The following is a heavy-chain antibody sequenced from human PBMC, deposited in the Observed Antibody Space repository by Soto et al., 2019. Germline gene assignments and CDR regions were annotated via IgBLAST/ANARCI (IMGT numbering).Heavy chain of an antibody. V-gene: IGHV3-11*06. CDR2: ISSSSSYT. CDR1: GFTFSDYY. Sequence: GGSLRLSCAASGFTFSDYYMSWIRQAPGKGLEWVSYISSSSSYTNYADSVKGRFTISRDNAKNSLYLQMNSLRAEDTAVYYCARETYYYGSGSYYYTYYYYGMDVWGQGTTVTVSS. D-gene: IGHD3-10*01. CDR3: ARETYYYGSGSYYYTYYYYGMDV. J-gene: IGHJ6*02.